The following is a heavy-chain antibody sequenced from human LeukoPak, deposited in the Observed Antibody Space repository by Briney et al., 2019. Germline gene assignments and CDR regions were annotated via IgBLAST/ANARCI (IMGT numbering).Heavy chain of an antibody. V-gene: IGHV3-48*03. CDR2: ISSSGSTI. D-gene: IGHD5-24*01. Sequence: PGGSLRLSCGASGFTLRSYEVNCVREAPGKGLEGLSYISSSGSTIYYADSVKGRFNISRDNARNSLYLQMRSLRAEDTAVYYCARDGYNLVLWGQGTLVTVSS. J-gene: IGHJ4*02. CDR1: GFTLRSYE. CDR3: ARDGYNLVL.